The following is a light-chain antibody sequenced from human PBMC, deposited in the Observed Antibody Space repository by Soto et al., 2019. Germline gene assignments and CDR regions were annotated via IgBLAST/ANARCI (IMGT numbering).Light chain of an antibody. CDR1: SSDVGTYNY. J-gene: IGLJ2*01. V-gene: IGLV2-11*01. Sequence: SALTQPRSVSGPPGQSVSISCSGTSSDVGTYNYVSWYQQHPGKAPKLMIYDVSKRPSGVPDRFSGSKSGNTASLTISGLQAEDEADYYCCSYAGGYTHAVFGGGTKVT. CDR3: CSYAGGYTHAV. CDR2: DVS.